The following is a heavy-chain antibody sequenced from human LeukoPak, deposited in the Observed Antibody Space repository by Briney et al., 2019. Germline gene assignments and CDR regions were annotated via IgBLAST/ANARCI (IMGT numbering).Heavy chain of an antibody. Sequence: ASVKVSCKASGYTFTSYDINWVRQATGQGLEWMGWMNPNSGNTGYAQKFQGRVTMTRSTSISTAYMELSSLGSEDTAVYYCARGPAKNTDGYWFDPWGQGTLVTVSS. CDR3: ARGPAKNTDGYWFDP. CDR1: GYTFTSYD. CDR2: MNPNSGNT. V-gene: IGHV1-8*01. D-gene: IGHD2-2*01. J-gene: IGHJ5*02.